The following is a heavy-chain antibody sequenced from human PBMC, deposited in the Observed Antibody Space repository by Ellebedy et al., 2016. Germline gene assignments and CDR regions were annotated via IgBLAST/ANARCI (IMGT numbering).Heavy chain of an antibody. V-gene: IGHV4-30-2*01. CDR2: IYHSGST. Sequence: SETLSLXXAVSGGSISSGGYSWSWIRQPPGKGLEWIGYIYHSGSTYYNPSLKSRVTISVDTSKNQFSLKLSSVTAADTAVYYCARLQLLLNWFDPWGQGTLVTVSS. CDR3: ARLQLLLNWFDP. CDR1: GGSISSGGYS. D-gene: IGHD2-2*01. J-gene: IGHJ5*02.